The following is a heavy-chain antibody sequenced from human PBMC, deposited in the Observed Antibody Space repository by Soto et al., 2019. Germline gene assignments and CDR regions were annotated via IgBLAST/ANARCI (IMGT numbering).Heavy chain of an antibody. J-gene: IGHJ4*02. D-gene: IGHD3-3*01. Sequence: QLQLQESGPGLLKPSETLSLTCTVSGGSISSSSYYWGWIRQSPGKGLEWIANVYYSGSTYYNPTRKRRVHVSVVLSKNEFSMNLSSVTGPGTTVYYCARQWSPRRSVAGGVDYWGQGTLVAVSS. CDR3: ARQWSPRRSVAGGVDY. V-gene: IGHV4-39*01. CDR2: VYYSGST. CDR1: GGSISSSSYY.